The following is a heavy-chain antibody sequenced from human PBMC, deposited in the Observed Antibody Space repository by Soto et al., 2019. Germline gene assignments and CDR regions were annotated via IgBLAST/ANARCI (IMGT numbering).Heavy chain of an antibody. CDR3: ASGRQVGVYYYYYYGMDV. D-gene: IGHD3-10*01. Sequence: SETLSLTCTVSGSSISSYYWSWIRQPPGKGLEWIGYIYYSGSTNYNPSLKSRVTVSVDTSKNQFSLKLSSVTAADTAVYYCASGRQVGVYYYYYYGMDVWGQGTTVT. V-gene: IGHV4-59*01. J-gene: IGHJ6*02. CDR2: IYYSGST. CDR1: GSSISSYY.